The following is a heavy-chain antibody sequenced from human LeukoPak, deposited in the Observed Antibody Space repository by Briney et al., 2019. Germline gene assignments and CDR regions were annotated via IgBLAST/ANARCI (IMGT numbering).Heavy chain of an antibody. Sequence: GGSLRLSCAASGFTFSSYGMHWVRQAPGKGLEWVAVIWYDGSNKYYADSVKGQFTISRDNSKNTLYLQMNSLRAEDTAVYYCARDRNPIGYFDYWGQGTLVTVSS. CDR1: GFTFSSYG. J-gene: IGHJ4*02. CDR2: IWYDGSNK. V-gene: IGHV3-33*01. D-gene: IGHD1-14*01. CDR3: ARDRNPIGYFDY.